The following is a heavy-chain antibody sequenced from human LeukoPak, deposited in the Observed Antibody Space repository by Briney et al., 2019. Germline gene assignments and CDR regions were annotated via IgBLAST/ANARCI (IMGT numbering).Heavy chain of an antibody. D-gene: IGHD6-13*01. Sequence: GGSLRLSCAASGFIFSNYDMHWVRQTPGKGLEWVAFLRYDETNEHYADSLKGRFTISRDNSKDTLYLHMNSLRVEDTAVYYCARGWYFDSWGQGTLVTVSS. CDR3: ARGWYFDS. V-gene: IGHV3-30*02. J-gene: IGHJ4*02. CDR1: GFIFSNYD. CDR2: LRYDETNE.